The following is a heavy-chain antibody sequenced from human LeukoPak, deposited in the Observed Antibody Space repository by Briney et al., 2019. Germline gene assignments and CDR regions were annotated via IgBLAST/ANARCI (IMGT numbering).Heavy chain of an antibody. D-gene: IGHD2-15*01. V-gene: IGHV3-7*03. CDR3: AREDGYCSGGNCYSYFDS. Sequence: GGSLRLSCAASGFTLSSYWMSWVRQAPGKGLEWVANIKLDGSEKNYVDFAKGRFTISRDNAKNSLYLQMNSLRAEDTAVYYCAREDGYCSGGNCYSYFDSWGQGTLVTVSS. CDR2: IKLDGSEK. J-gene: IGHJ4*02. CDR1: GFTLSSYW.